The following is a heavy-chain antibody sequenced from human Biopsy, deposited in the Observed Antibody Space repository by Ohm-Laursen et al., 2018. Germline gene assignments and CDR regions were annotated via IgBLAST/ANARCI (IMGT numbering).Heavy chain of an antibody. CDR3: ARLFRLDDYWNDDPPDGFDV. CDR2: ISDIGTT. V-gene: IGHV4-61*08. D-gene: IGHD3-3*01. CDR1: GGSIGGSGDY. J-gene: IGHJ3*01. Sequence: SQTLSLTCTVSGGSIGGSGDYWSWIRQPPGKGLGWIGYISDIGTTNYNPSLRGRVAMSVDTSKNQLSLQLTSVTAADTAMFFCARLFRLDDYWNDDPPDGFDVWGQGTMVTVSS.